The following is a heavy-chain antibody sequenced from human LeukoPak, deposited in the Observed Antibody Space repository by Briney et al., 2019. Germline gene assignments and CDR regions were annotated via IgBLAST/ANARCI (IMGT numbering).Heavy chain of an antibody. D-gene: IGHD5-24*01. CDR2: MIPIFGTA. V-gene: IGHV1-69*05. CDR3: ARGRGDVYNALDY. CDR1: GGTFSSYA. J-gene: IGHJ4*02. Sequence: SVKVSCKASGGTFSSYAISWVRQAPGQGLEWMGRMIPIFGTANYAQKFQGRVTITTDESTSTAYMELSSLRSEDTAVYYCARGRGDVYNALDYWGQGTLVTVSS.